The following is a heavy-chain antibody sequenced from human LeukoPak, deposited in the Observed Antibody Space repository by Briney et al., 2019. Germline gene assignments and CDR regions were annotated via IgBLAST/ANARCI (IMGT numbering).Heavy chain of an antibody. CDR2: ISGSGGNT. V-gene: IGHV3-23*01. CDR1: GFTFSSYA. D-gene: IGHD4-23*01. CDR3: AKDQYGGNPQYYFDY. J-gene: IGHJ4*02. Sequence: GGSLRLSCAASGFTFSSYAMSCVPQAPGKGLVCVSAISGSGGNTYYADSVKGRFTISRDNSKNTLYLQMNSLRAEDTAVYYCAKDQYGGNPQYYFDYWGQGTLVTVSS.